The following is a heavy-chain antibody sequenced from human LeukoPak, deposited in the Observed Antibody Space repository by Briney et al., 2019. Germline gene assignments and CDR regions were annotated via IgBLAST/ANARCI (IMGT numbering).Heavy chain of an antibody. D-gene: IGHD3-22*01. CDR2: INPSGGST. Sequence: ASVKVSCKASGYTFTSYYMHWVRQAPGQGLEWMGIINPSGGSTSYAKKFQGRVTMTRDTSTSTVYMELSSLRSEDTAVYYCATRGYYYDSSGYRDAFDIWGQGTMVTVSS. J-gene: IGHJ3*02. CDR1: GYTFTSYY. CDR3: ATRGYYYDSSGYRDAFDI. V-gene: IGHV1-46*01.